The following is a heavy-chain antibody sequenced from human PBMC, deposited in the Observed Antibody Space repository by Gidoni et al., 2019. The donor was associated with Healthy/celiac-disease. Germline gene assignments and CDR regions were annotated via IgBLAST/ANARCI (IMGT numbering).Heavy chain of an antibody. D-gene: IGHD2-15*01. CDR3: TTSGRLVVVAATLADPFDY. V-gene: IGHV3-15*01. Sequence: EVQLVESGGGLVKPGGSLRLSCAASGFTFSNAWMSWVRQAPGKGLEWVGRIKSKTDGGTTDYAAPVKGRFTISRDDSKNTLYLQMNSLKTEDTAVYYCTTSGRLVVVAATLADPFDYWGQGTLVTVSS. CDR2: IKSKTDGGTT. CDR1: GFTFSNAW. J-gene: IGHJ4*02.